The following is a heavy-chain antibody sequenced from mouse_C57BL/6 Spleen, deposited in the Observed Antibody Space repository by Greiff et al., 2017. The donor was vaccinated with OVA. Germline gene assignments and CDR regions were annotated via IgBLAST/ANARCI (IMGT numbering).Heavy chain of an antibody. CDR1: GFTFSDYG. J-gene: IGHJ4*01. CDR3: ARNDYDCYAMDY. CDR2: ISSGSSTI. V-gene: IGHV5-17*01. Sequence: EVKLVESGGGLVKPGGSLKLSCAASGFTFSDYGMHWVRQAPEKGLEWVAYISSGSSTIYYADTVKGRFTISRDNAKNTLFLQMTSLRSEDTAMYYCARNDYDCYAMDYWGQGTSVTVSS. D-gene: IGHD2-4*01.